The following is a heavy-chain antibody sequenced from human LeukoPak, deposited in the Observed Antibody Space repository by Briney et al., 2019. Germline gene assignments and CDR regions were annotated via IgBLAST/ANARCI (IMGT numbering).Heavy chain of an antibody. CDR3: ARGPEKIY. V-gene: IGHV1-2*02. CDR2: INPGSGAT. CDR1: QYNFIDYY. Sequence: VASVKVSCKASQYNFIDYYIHWVRQAPGQGLEWVGWINPGSGATNYTQKFLGRITLTRDTSITTAYMELTSLKSADTAVYFCARGPEKIYWGQGTLLTVSS. J-gene: IGHJ4*02.